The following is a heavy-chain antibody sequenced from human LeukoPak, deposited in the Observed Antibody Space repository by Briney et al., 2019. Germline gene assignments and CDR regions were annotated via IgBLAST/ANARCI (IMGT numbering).Heavy chain of an antibody. J-gene: IGHJ4*02. D-gene: IGHD1-26*01. CDR3: ARDDRQKWELLGGDFDY. CDR2: ISSSSSI. Sequence: PGGSLRLSCAASGFTFSSYAMNWVRQAPGKGLEWVSSISSSSSIYYADSVKGRFTISRDNAKNSLYLQMNSLRAEDTAVYYCARDDRQKWELLGGDFDYWGQGTLVTVSS. V-gene: IGHV3-21*01. CDR1: GFTFSSYA.